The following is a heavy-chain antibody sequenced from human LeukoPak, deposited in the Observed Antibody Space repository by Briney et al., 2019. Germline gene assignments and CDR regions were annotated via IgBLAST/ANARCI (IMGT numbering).Heavy chain of an antibody. Sequence: GASVKVSCKVSGSNLIEVAMHWVRQAPGKGLEWVGSFDPEDGEDGETHYAQKFQGRVTMTEDASTDTAYMELTSLSSEDTALYYCAMTDRYAGRPFDYWGQGTLVTVSS. J-gene: IGHJ4*02. CDR1: GSNLIEVA. CDR2: FDPEDGEDGET. CDR3: AMTDRYAGRPFDY. V-gene: IGHV1-24*01. D-gene: IGHD3-9*01.